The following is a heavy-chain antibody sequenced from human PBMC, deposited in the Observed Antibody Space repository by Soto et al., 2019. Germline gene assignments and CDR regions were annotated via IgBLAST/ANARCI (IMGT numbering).Heavy chain of an antibody. V-gene: IGHV1-69*06. CDR1: GSRFSNYV. CDR2: IIPIFNST. Sequence: QVQLVQSGAEVKTPGSSLKVSCTVSGSRFSNYVISCVRQAPGHGLEWLGRIIPIFNSTQYAQRFQGTVTITADKSTNTASLELSSLRSDDTAVYYCAREGRGKKAGYNGLVSLGYWGQGTLVTVSS. D-gene: IGHD2-2*02. J-gene: IGHJ4*02. CDR3: AREGRGKKAGYNGLVSLGY.